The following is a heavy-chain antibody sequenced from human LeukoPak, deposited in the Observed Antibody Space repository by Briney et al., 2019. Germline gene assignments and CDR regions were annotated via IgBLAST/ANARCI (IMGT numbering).Heavy chain of an antibody. CDR3: AREFDY. CDR1: GDSISNYY. J-gene: IGHJ4*02. V-gene: IGHV4-4*07. Sequence: SETLSLTCTVSGDSISNYYWSWIRQPAGKGLEWIGRIYPSGSTNYNPSLRSRVTMSVDTSKNQFSLKLSFVTAADTALYYCAREFDYWGQGTLVTVSS. CDR2: IYPSGST.